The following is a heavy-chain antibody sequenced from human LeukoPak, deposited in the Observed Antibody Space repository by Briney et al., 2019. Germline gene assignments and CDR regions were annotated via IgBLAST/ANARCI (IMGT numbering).Heavy chain of an antibody. CDR1: GYTFSSYD. V-gene: IGHV1-8*01. CDR3: ARVKRFPTVWFDP. CDR2: MNPISGST. D-gene: IGHD3-10*01. Sequence: ASVKVSCKASGYTFSSYDINWVRQAAGQGLKRLGWMNPISGSTGYAQKFRGRVTMTRDTSITSAFMELSSLRSDDTAIYYCARVKRFPTVWFDPWGQGTLVSVSS. J-gene: IGHJ5*02.